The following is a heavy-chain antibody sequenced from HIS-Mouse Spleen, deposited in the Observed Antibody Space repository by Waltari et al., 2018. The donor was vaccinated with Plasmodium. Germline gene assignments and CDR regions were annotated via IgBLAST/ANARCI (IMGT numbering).Heavy chain of an antibody. CDR2: IKKEGSEK. D-gene: IGHD5-12*01. Sequence: EVQLVESGGGLVQPGGSLRLPCAASGCTFSSYWRSWVRQAPGKGLEWVANIKKEGSEKYYVDSVKGRFTISRDNAKNSLYLQMNSLRAEDTAVYYCARDRRGYWYFDLWGRGTLVTVSS. V-gene: IGHV3-7*01. CDR1: GCTFSSYW. J-gene: IGHJ2*01. CDR3: ARDRRGYWYFDL.